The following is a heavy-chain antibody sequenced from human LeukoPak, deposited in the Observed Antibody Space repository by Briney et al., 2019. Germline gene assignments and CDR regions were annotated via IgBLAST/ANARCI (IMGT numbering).Heavy chain of an antibody. CDR1: GGSISSSSYY. CDR2: IYYSGST. D-gene: IGHD1-26*01. Sequence: PSETLSLTCTVSGGSISSSSYYWGWIRQPPGKGLEWIGSIYYSGSTYYNPSLKSRVTISVDTSKNQFSLKLSSVTAADPAVYYCASQGGRELLWNYYYYMDVWGKGNTVTVSS. CDR3: ASQGGRELLWNYYYYMDV. V-gene: IGHV4-39*07. J-gene: IGHJ6*03.